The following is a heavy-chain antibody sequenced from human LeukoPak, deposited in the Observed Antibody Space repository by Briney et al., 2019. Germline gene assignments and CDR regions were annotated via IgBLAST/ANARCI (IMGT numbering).Heavy chain of an antibody. Sequence: GGAVRLSRASSVFNHGSFWMTGVRQPPAKGLEGVGHKKEDGCTKNFLDALNGRLTNSRDNTKNSLYLQMTSVRAEDTAMYYCMRDIGWFRFDNWGQGTLATVSS. D-gene: IGHD6-19*01. CDR3: MRDIGWFRFDN. V-gene: IGHV3-7*01. J-gene: IGHJ4*02. CDR1: VFNHGSFW. CDR2: KKEDGCTK.